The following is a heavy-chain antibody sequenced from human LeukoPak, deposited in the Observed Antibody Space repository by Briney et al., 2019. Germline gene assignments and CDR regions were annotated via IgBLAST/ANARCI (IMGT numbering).Heavy chain of an antibody. V-gene: IGHV3-21*01. J-gene: IGHJ4*02. Sequence: GGSLRLSCAASGFTFSSYNMNWVRQAPGKGLEWVSSISSSSSYIYYADSVKGRFTISRDNAKNSLYLQMNSLRAEDTAVYYCARARWDQYYFDYWGQGTLVTVSS. CDR2: ISSSSSYI. CDR1: GFTFSSYN. D-gene: IGHD1-26*01. CDR3: ARARWDQYYFDY.